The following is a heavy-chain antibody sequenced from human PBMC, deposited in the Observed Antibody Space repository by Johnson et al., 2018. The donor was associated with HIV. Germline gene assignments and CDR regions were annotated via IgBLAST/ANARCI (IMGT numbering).Heavy chain of an antibody. CDR2: ISWNSGSI. J-gene: IGHJ3*02. D-gene: IGHD6-25*01. CDR3: AKEAADDAFDI. CDR1: GFTFDDYA. Sequence: VQLVESGGGLVQPGRSLRLSCAASGFTFDDYAMHWVRQAPGKGLEWVAGISWNSGSIGYVDSVKGRFTISRDNAKNSLYLQMNSLRAEDTAVYYCAKEAADDAFDIWGQGTMVTVSS. V-gene: IGHV3-9*01.